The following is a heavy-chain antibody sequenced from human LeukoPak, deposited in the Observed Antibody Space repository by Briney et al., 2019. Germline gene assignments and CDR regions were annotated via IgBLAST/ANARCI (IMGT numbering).Heavy chain of an antibody. CDR1: GGSISSGGHY. CDR3: ARDLVTVTKGFDI. J-gene: IGHJ3*02. Sequence: PSETLSLTCTVSGGSISSGGHYWTWIRQPPGKGLEWIGYISYIGSTNYNPSLKSRVTISIDTSKNQFSLKLSSVTAADTAVYYCARDLVTVTKGFDIWGQGTMVSVSS. D-gene: IGHD4-17*01. CDR2: ISYIGST. V-gene: IGHV4-61*08.